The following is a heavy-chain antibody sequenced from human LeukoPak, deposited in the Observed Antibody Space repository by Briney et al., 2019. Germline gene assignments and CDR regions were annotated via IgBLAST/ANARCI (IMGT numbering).Heavy chain of an antibody. D-gene: IGHD2-21*02. CDR3: AKRDRPCSGDCSAPYYFDY. V-gene: IGHV3-23*01. CDR1: GFTFTTFA. Sequence: GGSLRLSCAASGFTFTTFAMSWVRQAPGKGLEWVSSISSSGRNTYYADSVKGRLTISRDNSKNTLYLEMSSLRAEDTAVYYCAKRDRPCSGDCSAPYYFDYWGQGTLVTVSS. CDR2: ISSSGRNT. J-gene: IGHJ4*02.